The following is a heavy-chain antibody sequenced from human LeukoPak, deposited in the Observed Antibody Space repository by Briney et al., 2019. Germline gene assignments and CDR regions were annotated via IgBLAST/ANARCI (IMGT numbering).Heavy chain of an antibody. CDR3: AKSSSSSLYSGGY. CDR1: GFTFSSYG. D-gene: IGHD6-13*01. J-gene: IGHJ4*02. Sequence: PGGSLRLSCAASGFTFSSYGMSWVRQAPGKGLEWVSAISGSGGSTYYADSVKGRFTISRDNSKNTLYLQMNSLRAEDTAVYYCAKSSSSSLYSGGYWGQGTLVTVSS. V-gene: IGHV3-23*01. CDR2: ISGSGGST.